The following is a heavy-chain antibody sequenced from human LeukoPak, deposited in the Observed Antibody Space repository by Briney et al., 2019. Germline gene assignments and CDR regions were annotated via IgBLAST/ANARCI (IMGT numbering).Heavy chain of an antibody. J-gene: IGHJ3*02. CDR3: ARESGVTMIVGAPDAFDI. D-gene: IGHD3-22*01. CDR2: IYHSGST. Sequence: SETLSLTCAVSGGSISSSNWWSWVRQPPGRGLEWIGEIYHSGSTNYNPSLKSRVTISVDKSKNQFSLKLSSVTAADTAVYYCARESGVTMIVGAPDAFDIWGQGTMVTVSS. CDR1: GGSISSSNW. V-gene: IGHV4-4*02.